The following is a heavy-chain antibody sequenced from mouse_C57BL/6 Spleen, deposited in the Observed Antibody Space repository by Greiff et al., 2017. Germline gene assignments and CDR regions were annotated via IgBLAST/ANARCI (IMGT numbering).Heavy chain of an antibody. CDR1: GYTFTSYW. V-gene: IGHV1-69*01. D-gene: IGHD1-1*01. CDR2: IDPSDSYT. CDR3: ARFPHYYGSSYGYFDV. J-gene: IGHJ1*03. Sequence: QVQLQQPGAELVMPGASVKLSCKASGYTFTSYWMHWVKQRPGQGLEWIGEIDPSDSYTNYNQKFKGKSTLTVDKSSSTAYMQLSSLTSEDSAVYYCARFPHYYGSSYGYFDVWGTGTTVTVSS.